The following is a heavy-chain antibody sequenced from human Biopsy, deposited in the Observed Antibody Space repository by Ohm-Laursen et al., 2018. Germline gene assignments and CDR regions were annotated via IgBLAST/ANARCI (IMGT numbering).Heavy chain of an antibody. CDR2: IKKKSNNDAK. J-gene: IGHJ4*02. CDR1: GFNLSAFA. CDR3: TRSAGYGYDY. Sequence: SLRLSCAASGFNLSAFALHWVRQASGRGLEWVGRIKKKSNNDAKAYAESMKGRFSIFRDDSKITSFLQMNSLKIEDTAVYFCTRSAGYGYDYWGQGILVTVSS. V-gene: IGHV3-73*01. D-gene: IGHD5-12*01.